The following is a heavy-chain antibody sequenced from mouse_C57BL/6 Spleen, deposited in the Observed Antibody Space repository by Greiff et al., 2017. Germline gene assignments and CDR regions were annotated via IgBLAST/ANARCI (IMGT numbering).Heavy chain of an antibody. CDR3: ARYGNPFDY. CDR1: GFTFSSYG. CDR2: ISSGGSYT. D-gene: IGHD2-10*02. Sequence: EVKLMASGGDLVKPGGSLKLSCAASGFTFSSYGMSWVRQTPDKRLEWVATISSGGSYTYYPDSVKGRFTISRDNAKNTLYLQMSSLKSEDTAMYYCARYGNPFDYWGQGTTLTVSS. V-gene: IGHV5-6*01. J-gene: IGHJ2*01.